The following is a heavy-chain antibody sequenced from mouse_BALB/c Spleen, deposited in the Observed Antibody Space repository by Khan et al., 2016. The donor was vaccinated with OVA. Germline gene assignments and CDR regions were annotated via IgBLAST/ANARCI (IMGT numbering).Heavy chain of an antibody. CDR3: AREEALYYFDY. V-gene: IGHV1-76*01. CDR2: IYPGTDNT. Sequence: QVQLKQSGAELVRPGTSVKLSCKTSGYIFTSYWIHWVKQRSGQGLEWIARIYPGTDNTYYSEKFKDKATLTADKSSSTAYLKLSSLKSEDSAVFFCAREEALYYFDYWGQGTTLTVSS. J-gene: IGHJ2*01. D-gene: IGHD3-2*02. CDR1: GYIFTSYW.